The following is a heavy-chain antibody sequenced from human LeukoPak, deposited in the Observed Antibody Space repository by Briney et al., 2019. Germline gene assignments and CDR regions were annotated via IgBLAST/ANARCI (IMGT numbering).Heavy chain of an antibody. V-gene: IGHV3-30*04. Sequence: GGSLRLSCAASGFTFRTYAMNWVRQAPGKGLEWVAVISDDGSNKYYAESVKGQFTISRDNSKNTLYLQMNSLRAEDTAVYYCAELGITMIGGVWGKGTTVTISS. J-gene: IGHJ6*04. CDR3: AELGITMIGGV. CDR2: ISDDGSNK. D-gene: IGHD3-10*02. CDR1: GFTFRTYA.